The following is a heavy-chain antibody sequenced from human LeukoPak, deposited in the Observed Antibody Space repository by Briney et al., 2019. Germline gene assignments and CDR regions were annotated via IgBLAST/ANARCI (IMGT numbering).Heavy chain of an antibody. J-gene: IGHJ6*02. CDR1: GFTFSNYA. V-gene: IGHV3-23*01. CDR2: INGNGDST. Sequence: GGSLRLSCAASGFTFSNYAMSWVRQAPGRGLEWVSGINGNGDSTYYADSVKGRFTISRDNSKNTLYLQMNGLRAEDTAVYYCAKDRPNGMDVWGQGTTVTVSS. CDR3: AKDRPNGMDV.